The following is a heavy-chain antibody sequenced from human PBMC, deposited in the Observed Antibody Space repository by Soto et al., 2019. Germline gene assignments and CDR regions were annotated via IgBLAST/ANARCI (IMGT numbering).Heavy chain of an antibody. CDR2: IRSQPYGGTA. Sequence: GGSLRLSCTASGFPFGNFLMSWFRQAPGKGMEWVGFIRSQPYGGTAEYAASVRGRFTISRDDSKGIAYLQINSLQTEDSGVYYCIGSFPFWGQGT. CDR1: GFPFGNFL. CDR3: IGSFPF. J-gene: IGHJ4*02. V-gene: IGHV3-49*03. D-gene: IGHD3-10*01.